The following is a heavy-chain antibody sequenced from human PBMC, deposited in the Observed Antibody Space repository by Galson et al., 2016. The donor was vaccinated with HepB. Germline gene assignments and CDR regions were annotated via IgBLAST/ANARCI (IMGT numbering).Heavy chain of an antibody. CDR2: ISGSADYR. CDR3: ARRVPLYSGGWYVRGDGWFDP. V-gene: IGHV3-11*01. D-gene: IGHD6-19*01. Sequence: SLRLSCAASGFTFSNYFVSWIRQAPGKGLEWVSSISGSADYRRYADSVKGRFTISRDNSKNSLYLQMNNLRAEDKAVYYCARRVPLYSGGWYVRGDGWFDPWGQGTMVTVSS. J-gene: IGHJ3*01. CDR1: GFTFSNYF.